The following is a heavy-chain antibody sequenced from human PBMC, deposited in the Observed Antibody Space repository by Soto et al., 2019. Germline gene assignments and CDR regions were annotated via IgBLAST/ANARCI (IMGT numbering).Heavy chain of an antibody. CDR2: IYYGGTT. V-gene: IGHV4-38-2*01. Sequence: SETLSLTCDVSVEPMTGGYYWGWIRQSPGKGLEWIGSIYYGGTTYYNPSLRSRLAISIDTSKNQFSLRLTSVTAADTALYFRARGWYYFDFWGRGTLVTVSS. CDR3: ARGWYYFDF. J-gene: IGHJ4*02. D-gene: IGHD2-15*01. CDR1: VEPMTGGYY.